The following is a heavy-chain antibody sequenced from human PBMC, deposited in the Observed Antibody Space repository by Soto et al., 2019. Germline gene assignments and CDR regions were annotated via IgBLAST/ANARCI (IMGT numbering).Heavy chain of an antibody. V-gene: IGHV1-2*04. J-gene: IGHJ3*02. CDR2: INPNSGGT. D-gene: IGHD6-19*01. CDR3: ARDGEGIVVPGNSFDI. CDR1: GHTFTGYY. Sequence: QGQLVQSGAEVKEPGASVKVSCKASGHTFTGYYMHWVRQAPGQGLEWMGWINPNSGGTNYAQTFQGWVTMTRDTSISTAYMELSRLRSDDTAVYYCARDGEGIVVPGNSFDIWGQGTMVTVSS.